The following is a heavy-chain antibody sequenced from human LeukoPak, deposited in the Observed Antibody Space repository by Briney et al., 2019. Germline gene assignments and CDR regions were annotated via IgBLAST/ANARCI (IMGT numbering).Heavy chain of an antibody. CDR2: FDPEDGET. Sequence: ASVKVSCKVSGYTLTELSMHWVRQAPGKGLEWMGGFDPEDGETIYAQKFQGRVTITRNTSISTAYMELSSLRSEDTAVYYCARGVRGAVAGTRYYYYYMDVWGKGTTVTVSS. CDR3: ARGVRGAVAGTRYYYYYMDV. CDR1: GYTLTELS. V-gene: IGHV1-24*01. D-gene: IGHD6-19*01. J-gene: IGHJ6*03.